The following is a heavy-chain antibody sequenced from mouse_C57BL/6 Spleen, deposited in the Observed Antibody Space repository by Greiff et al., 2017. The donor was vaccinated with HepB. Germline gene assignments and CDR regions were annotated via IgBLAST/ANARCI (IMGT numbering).Heavy chain of an antibody. V-gene: IGHV7-3*01. Sequence: EVKLMESGGGLVQPGGSLSLSCAASGFTFTDYYMSWVRQPPGKALEWLCFIRNKANGYTTEYSASVKGRFTISRDNSQSILYLQMNALRAEDSATYCCARFGTYAMDYWGQGTSVTVSS. CDR3: ARFGTYAMDY. D-gene: IGHD4-1*01. J-gene: IGHJ4*01. CDR1: GFTFTDYY. CDR2: IRNKANGYTT.